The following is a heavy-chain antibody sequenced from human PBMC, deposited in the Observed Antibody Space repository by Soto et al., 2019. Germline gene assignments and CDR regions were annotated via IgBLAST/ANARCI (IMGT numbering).Heavy chain of an antibody. V-gene: IGHV3-15*07. CDR1: GFTFSNAW. D-gene: IGHD3-22*01. CDR2: SKSKTDGGTT. Sequence: PGESLKISCAASGFTFSNAWMNWVRQAPGKGLEWVGRSKSKTDGGTTDYTTPVKGRFTISRDDSKNTLYLQMNSLKTEDTAVYYCTTDPVTMIVVVPSSGWGQGTLVTVSS. J-gene: IGHJ4*02. CDR3: TTDPVTMIVVVPSSG.